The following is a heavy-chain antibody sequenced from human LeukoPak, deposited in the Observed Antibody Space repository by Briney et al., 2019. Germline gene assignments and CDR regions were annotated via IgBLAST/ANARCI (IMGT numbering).Heavy chain of an antibody. V-gene: IGHV4-34*01. D-gene: IGHD6-13*01. CDR3: ARGRGYSSSWCWFDP. J-gene: IGHJ5*02. CDR1: GGSFSSYY. CDR2: INHSGST. Sequence: SETLSLTCAVYGGSFSSYYWSWIRQPPGKGLEWIGEINHSGSTNYNPSLKSRVTISVDTSKNQFSLKLSSVTAADTAVYYCARGRGYSSSWCWFDPWGQGTLVTVSS.